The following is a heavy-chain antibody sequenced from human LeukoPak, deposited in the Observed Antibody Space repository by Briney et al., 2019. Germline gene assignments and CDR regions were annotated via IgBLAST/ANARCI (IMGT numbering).Heavy chain of an antibody. CDR3: AYKWEPRTDDAFDI. CDR2: INPNSGGT. CDR1: GYTFTVYY. D-gene: IGHD1-26*01. Sequence: ASVKVSFKASGYTFTVYYMHWVRQAPGQGLEWMGWINPNSGGTNYAQKFQGRVTMTRDTSISTAYMELSRLRSDDTAVYYCAYKWEPRTDDAFDIWGQGTMVTVSS. J-gene: IGHJ3*02. V-gene: IGHV1-2*02.